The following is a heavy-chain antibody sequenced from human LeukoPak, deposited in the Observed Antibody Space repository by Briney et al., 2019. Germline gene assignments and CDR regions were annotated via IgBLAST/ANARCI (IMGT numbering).Heavy chain of an antibody. Sequence: SETLSLTCSVSGGSINSDYYSWIRQPPGKGLEWIGLIYFSGNTNHNPSFKSRVTISVDTSKSRFSLKLSSVTAADTAVYYCARSIAAAGTKHWYFDLWGRGTLVTVSS. CDR3: ARSIAAAGTKHWYFDL. D-gene: IGHD6-13*01. CDR1: GGSINSDY. CDR2: IYFSGNT. V-gene: IGHV4-59*08. J-gene: IGHJ2*01.